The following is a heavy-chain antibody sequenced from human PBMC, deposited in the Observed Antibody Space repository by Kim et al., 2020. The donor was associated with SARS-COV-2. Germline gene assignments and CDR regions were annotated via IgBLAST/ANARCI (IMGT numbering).Heavy chain of an antibody. CDR1: GFTFSHSY. CDR2: IRVSAFSA. J-gene: IGHJ4*02. CDR3: GRGGFGRPVDF. D-gene: IGHD2-15*01. Sequence: GGSLRLSCSASGFTFSHSYMTWIRQAPGKGLEWIGHIRVSAFSADYAGSVKGRFTISRDDDTNSLFLEMNNLRVDDTAVYYCGRGGFGRPVDFWGQGTLVTVSS. V-gene: IGHV3-11*06.